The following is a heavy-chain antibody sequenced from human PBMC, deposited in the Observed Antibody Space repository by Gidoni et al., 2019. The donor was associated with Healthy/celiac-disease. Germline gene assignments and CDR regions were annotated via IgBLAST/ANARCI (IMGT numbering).Heavy chain of an antibody. Sequence: EVQLLESGGGLVQHGGSLRLSCAASGFTFSTYAMSWVRQAPGKGLEWVSAISGSGCSTYYADSVKGRFTISRDNSKNTLYLQMNSLRAEDTAVYYCAKEGFNYGSGSYPFDYWGQGTLVTVSS. J-gene: IGHJ4*02. CDR3: AKEGFNYGSGSYPFDY. CDR1: GFTFSTYA. V-gene: IGHV3-23*01. D-gene: IGHD3-10*01. CDR2: ISGSGCST.